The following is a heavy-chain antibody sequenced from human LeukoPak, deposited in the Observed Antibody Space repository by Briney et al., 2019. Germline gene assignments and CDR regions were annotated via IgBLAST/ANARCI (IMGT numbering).Heavy chain of an antibody. CDR2: ISGSGSTI. Sequence: GGSLRLSCAASGFTFSDFYMNWIRQAPGTGLEWVSFISGSGSTISYADSVKGRFTISRDNAKNSLHLQKKSLRAEDTAVYYCARNVEGHYFDYWGQGTLVTVSS. J-gene: IGHJ4*02. CDR3: ARNVEGHYFDY. CDR1: GFTFSDFY. D-gene: IGHD1-1*01. V-gene: IGHV3-11*04.